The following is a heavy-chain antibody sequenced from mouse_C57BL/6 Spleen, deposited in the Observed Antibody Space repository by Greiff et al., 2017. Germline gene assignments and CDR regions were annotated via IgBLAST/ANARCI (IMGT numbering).Heavy chain of an antibody. Sequence: EVKLVESGGDLVKPGGSLKLSCAASGFTFSSYGMSWVRQTPDKRLEWVATISSGGSYTYYPDSVKGRFTISRDNAKNTLYLQMSSLKSEDTAMYYCARHDYSNYEYAMDYWGQGTSVTVSS. V-gene: IGHV5-6*01. CDR3: ARHDYSNYEYAMDY. CDR1: GFTFSSYG. CDR2: ISSGGSYT. J-gene: IGHJ4*01. D-gene: IGHD2-5*01.